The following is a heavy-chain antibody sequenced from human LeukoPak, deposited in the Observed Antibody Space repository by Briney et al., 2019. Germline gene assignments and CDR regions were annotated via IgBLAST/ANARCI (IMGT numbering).Heavy chain of an antibody. V-gene: IGHV1-2*02. Sequence: ASVKVSCKASGYSFAGYYIHWVRQAPGQGLEWMGWIHPNTSGTNYAQKFQGRVTMTRDTSISTAYMELSRLRSDDTAVYYCATYNWNHRAFDYWGQGTLVTVSS. CDR2: IHPNTSGT. D-gene: IGHD1-14*01. CDR1: GYSFAGYY. J-gene: IGHJ4*02. CDR3: ATYNWNHRAFDY.